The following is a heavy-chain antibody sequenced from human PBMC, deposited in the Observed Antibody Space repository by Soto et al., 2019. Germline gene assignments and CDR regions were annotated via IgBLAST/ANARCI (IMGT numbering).Heavy chain of an antibody. V-gene: IGHV1-8*01. CDR2: MNPNSGNT. D-gene: IGHD3-3*01. J-gene: IGHJ6*03. CDR1: GYTFTSYD. Sequence: ASVKVSCKASGYTFTSYDINWVRQATGQGLEWMGWMNPNSGNTGYAQKFQGRVTMTRNTSISTAYMELGSLRSEDTAVYYCARERPQYYDPETNYYYYYYMDVWGKGTTVTVSS. CDR3: ARERPQYYDPETNYYYYYYMDV.